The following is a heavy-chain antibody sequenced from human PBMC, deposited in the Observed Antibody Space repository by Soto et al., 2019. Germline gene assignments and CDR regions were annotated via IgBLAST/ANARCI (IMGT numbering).Heavy chain of an antibody. V-gene: IGHV3-23*01. J-gene: IGHJ4*02. CDR2: ISGSGGNT. CDR3: AKLGMTTINRDD. CDR1: GFSFDTYA. D-gene: IGHD5-12*01. Sequence: GGSLRLSCAASGFSFDTYAMSWVRQAPGKGLEWVSSISGSGGNTYYADSVKGRFTISRDNSKNILYLQMTSLRAEDTALYYCAKLGMTTINRDDWGQGTQVTVSS.